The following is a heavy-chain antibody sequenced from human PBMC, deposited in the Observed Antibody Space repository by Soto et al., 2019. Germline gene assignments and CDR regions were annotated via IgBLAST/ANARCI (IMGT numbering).Heavy chain of an antibody. CDR2: IYYSGTT. CDR1: GYSISSSNW. D-gene: IGHD1-26*01. Sequence: PSETLSLTCAVSGYSISSSNWWGWIRQPPGKGLEWIGYIYYSGTTYYNPSLKSRVTMSVDTSKNQFSLKLTSVTAVDTAVYYCARKEIDGAFDYWGQGTLVTVSS. V-gene: IGHV4-28*01. CDR3: ARKEIDGAFDY. J-gene: IGHJ4*02.